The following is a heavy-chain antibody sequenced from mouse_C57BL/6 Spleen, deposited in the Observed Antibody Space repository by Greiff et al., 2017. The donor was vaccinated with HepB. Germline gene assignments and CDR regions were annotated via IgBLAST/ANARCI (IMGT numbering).Heavy chain of an antibody. V-gene: IGHV6-6*01. D-gene: IGHD1-1*01. J-gene: IGHJ2*01. CDR3: TRRPDYYGSSYDY. CDR1: GFTFSDAW. CDR2: IRNKANNHAT. Sequence: EVKLVESGGGLVQPGGSMKLSCAASGFTFSDAWMDWVRQSPEKGLEWVAEIRNKANNHATYYAESVKGRFTISRDDSKSSVYLQMNSLRAEDTGIYYCTRRPDYYGSSYDYWGQGTTLTVSS.